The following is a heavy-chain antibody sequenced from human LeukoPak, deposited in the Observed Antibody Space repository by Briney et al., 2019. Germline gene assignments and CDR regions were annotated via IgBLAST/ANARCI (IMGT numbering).Heavy chain of an antibody. J-gene: IGHJ6*03. D-gene: IGHD3-22*01. CDR3: ARLKFYDSTGYSPGHYMDV. V-gene: IGHV4-4*07. CDR1: GGPIYSYY. CDR2: LYPGVST. Sequence: KPSETLSLTCTVWGGPIYSYYWSWLRQTGGKGLEWIGRLYPGVSTNYNPSLKSRVTMSVDTSKNQFALKLSAVTAADTAVYYCARLKFYDSTGYSPGHYMDVWGKGTTVTVSS.